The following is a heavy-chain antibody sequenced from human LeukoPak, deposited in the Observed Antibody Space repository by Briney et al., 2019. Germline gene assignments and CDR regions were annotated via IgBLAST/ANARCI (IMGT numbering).Heavy chain of an antibody. J-gene: IGHJ3*02. V-gene: IGHV3-30*03. Sequence: PGGSLRLSCAASGFTFSSYGRHWVRQAPGKGLEWVAVISYDGSNKYYADSVKGRFTISRDNSKNTLYLQLNSLRAEDTAVYYCAREYYYDSSGYYLGAFDIWGQGTMVTFSS. CDR2: ISYDGSNK. CDR1: GFTFSSYG. D-gene: IGHD3-22*01. CDR3: AREYYYDSSGYYLGAFDI.